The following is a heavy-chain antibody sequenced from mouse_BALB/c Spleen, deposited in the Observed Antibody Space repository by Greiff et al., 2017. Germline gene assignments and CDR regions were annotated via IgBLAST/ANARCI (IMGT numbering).Heavy chain of an antibody. J-gene: IGHJ4*01. CDR2: ISSGSSTI. V-gene: IGHV5-17*02. CDR1: GFTFSSFG. Sequence: EVKLMESGGGLVQPGGSRKLSCAASGFTFSSFGMHWVRQAPEKGLEWVAYISSGSSTIYYADTVKGRFTISRDNPKNTLFLQMTSLMSEDTAMYYCARPYRYDDAMDYWGQGTSVTVSS. CDR3: ARPYRYDDAMDY. D-gene: IGHD2-14*01.